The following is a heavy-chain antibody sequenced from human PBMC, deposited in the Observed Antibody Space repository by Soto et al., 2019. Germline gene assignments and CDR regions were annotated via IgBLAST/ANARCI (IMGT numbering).Heavy chain of an antibody. J-gene: IGHJ6*02. CDR2: ISWNSGSI. CDR1: GFTFDDYA. CDR3: AKDPGSTMVREVNQKYGYYGMDV. V-gene: IGHV3-9*01. Sequence: GGSLRLSCAASGFTFDDYAMHWVRQAPGKGLEWVSGISWNSGSIGYVDSVKGRFTISRDNAKNSLYLQMNSLRAEDTDLYYCAKDPGSTMVREVNQKYGYYGMDVWGQGTTVTVSS. D-gene: IGHD3-10*01.